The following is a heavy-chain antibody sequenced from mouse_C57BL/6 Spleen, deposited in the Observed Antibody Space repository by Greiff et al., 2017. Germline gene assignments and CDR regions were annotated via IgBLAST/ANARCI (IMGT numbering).Heavy chain of an antibody. J-gene: IGHJ2*01. CDR1: GYTFTSYW. V-gene: IGHV1-50*01. CDR2: IDPSDSYT. Sequence: QVQLQQPGAELVKPGASVKLSCKASGYTFTSYWMQWVKQRPGQGLEWIGEIDPSDSYTNYNQKFKGKATLTVDTSSSTAYMQLSSLTSEDSAVYYCARADYYGSSPHFDYWCQGTTLTVSS. D-gene: IGHD1-1*01. CDR3: ARADYYGSSPHFDY.